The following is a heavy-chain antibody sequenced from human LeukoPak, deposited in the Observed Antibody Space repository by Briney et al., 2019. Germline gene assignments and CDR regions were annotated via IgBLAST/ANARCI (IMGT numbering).Heavy chain of an antibody. CDR2: ISGKNGNT. CDR1: GYTLTELS. D-gene: IGHD6-19*01. Sequence: GASVKVSCKVSGYTLTELSMHWVRQAPGQGLEWMGWISGKNGNTNYAQKVQGRVTMTTDTSTSTAYMDLRSLRSDDTALYYCTRGGASSGYDYWGQGTLVTVSS. V-gene: IGHV1-18*01. CDR3: TRGGASSGYDY. J-gene: IGHJ4*02.